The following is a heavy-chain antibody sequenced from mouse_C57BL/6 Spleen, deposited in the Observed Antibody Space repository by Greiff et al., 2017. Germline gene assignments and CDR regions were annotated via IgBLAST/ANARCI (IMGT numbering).Heavy chain of an antibody. CDR3: ARGSSGYEAMDY. J-gene: IGHJ4*01. D-gene: IGHD3-2*02. Sequence: QVQLKQSGAELARPGASVKLSCKASGYTFTSYGISWVKQRTGQGLEWIGEIYPRSGNTYYNEKFKGKATLTADKSSSTAYMELRSLTSEDSAVYFCARGSSGYEAMDYWGQGTSVTVSS. CDR1: GYTFTSYG. CDR2: IYPRSGNT. V-gene: IGHV1-81*01.